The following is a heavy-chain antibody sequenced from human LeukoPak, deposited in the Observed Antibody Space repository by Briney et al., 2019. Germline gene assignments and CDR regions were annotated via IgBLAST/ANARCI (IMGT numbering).Heavy chain of an antibody. CDR1: GFTFSTYA. D-gene: IGHD1-26*01. Sequence: GGSLRLSCAASGFTFSTYAMNWVRQAPGKGLEWVSGISGSGGSTWYADSVKGRFTISRDNSRNTLYLQMNRLRAEDTATYYCAKYRTGPPYGLDVWGQGTTVTVSS. J-gene: IGHJ6*02. CDR2: ISGSGGST. V-gene: IGHV3-23*01. CDR3: AKYRTGPPYGLDV.